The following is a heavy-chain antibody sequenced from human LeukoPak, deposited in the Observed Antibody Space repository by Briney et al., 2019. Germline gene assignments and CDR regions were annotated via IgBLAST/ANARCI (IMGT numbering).Heavy chain of an antibody. CDR2: MNPNSGNT. J-gene: IGHJ4*02. CDR1: GYTFTSYD. D-gene: IGHD6-6*01. Sequence: GASVKVSCKASGYTFTSYDINWVRQATGQGLEWMGWMNPNSGNTGYAQKFQGRVTMTRNTSISTAYMELSSLGSEDTAVYYCARDGGIAARSVFDYWGQGTLVTVSS. V-gene: IGHV1-8*01. CDR3: ARDGGIAARSVFDY.